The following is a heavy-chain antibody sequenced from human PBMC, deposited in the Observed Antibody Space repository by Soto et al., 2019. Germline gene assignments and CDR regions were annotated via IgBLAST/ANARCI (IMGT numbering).Heavy chain of an antibody. J-gene: IGHJ4*02. CDR2: IYYSGST. CDR1: GGSISSSSYY. D-gene: IGHD2-2*01. Sequence: SETLSLTCTVSGGSISSSSYYWGWIRQPPGKGLEWIGSIYYSGSTYYNPSLKSRVTISVDTSKNQFSLKLSSVTAADTAVYYCARPSIHYYFDYWGQGTLVTVSS. V-gene: IGHV4-39*01. CDR3: ARPSIHYYFDY.